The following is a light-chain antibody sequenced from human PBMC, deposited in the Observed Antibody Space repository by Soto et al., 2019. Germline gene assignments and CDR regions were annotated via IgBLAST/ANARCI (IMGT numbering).Light chain of an antibody. V-gene: IGKV3-20*01. CDR3: QQDGSSPLT. CDR2: GAS. Sequence: EIVLTQSPGTLSLSPGERATLSCRASQSVSSSYLAWYQQKPGQAPRLLIYGASSRATGIPDRFSGSGSGTDFTLTISRLEPEDFAVYYCQQDGSSPLTFGQGTRLEIE. CDR1: QSVSSSY. J-gene: IGKJ5*01.